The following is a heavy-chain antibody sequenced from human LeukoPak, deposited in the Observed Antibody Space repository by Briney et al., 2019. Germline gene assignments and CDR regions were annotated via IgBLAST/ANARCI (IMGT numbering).Heavy chain of an antibody. Sequence: ASVKVSCKASGYTFTSYGISWVRQAPGQGLEWMGWISGYNGNINYVQKLQGRVTMTTDTSTSTVYLELRSLSSDDTAVYYCARDSVRFLEWFPFDYWGQGTLVTVSS. CDR2: ISGYNGNI. CDR1: GYTFTSYG. D-gene: IGHD3-3*01. V-gene: IGHV1-18*01. J-gene: IGHJ4*02. CDR3: ARDSVRFLEWFPFDY.